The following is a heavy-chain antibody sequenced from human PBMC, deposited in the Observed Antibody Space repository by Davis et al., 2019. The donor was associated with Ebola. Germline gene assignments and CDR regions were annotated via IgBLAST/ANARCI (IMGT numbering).Heavy chain of an antibody. J-gene: IGHJ4*02. D-gene: IGHD3-22*01. V-gene: IGHV3-48*03. CDR3: ARQGRYYDSSGYFLDY. CDR2: ISSSGSTI. CDR1: GFTFSSYE. Sequence: GESLKISCAASGFTFSSYEMNWVRQAPGKGLEWVSYISSSGSTIYYADSVKGRFTISRDNAKNSLYLQMNSLRAEDTAVYYCARQGRYYDSSGYFLDYWGQGTLVTVSS.